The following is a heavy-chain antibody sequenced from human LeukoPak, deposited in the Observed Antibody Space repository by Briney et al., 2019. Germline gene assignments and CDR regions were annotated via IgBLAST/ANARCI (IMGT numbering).Heavy chain of an antibody. J-gene: IGHJ4*02. CDR1: GGSISSSSYY. Sequence: PSETLSLTCTVSGGSISSSSYYWGWIRQPPGKGLEWIGSIYYSGSSYYNPSLKSRVTISVDTSKNQFSLKLSSVTAADTAVYYCARHVTVVVVAASQEFDYWGQGTLVTVSS. CDR2: IYYSGSS. D-gene: IGHD2-15*01. CDR3: ARHVTVVVVAASQEFDY. V-gene: IGHV4-39*01.